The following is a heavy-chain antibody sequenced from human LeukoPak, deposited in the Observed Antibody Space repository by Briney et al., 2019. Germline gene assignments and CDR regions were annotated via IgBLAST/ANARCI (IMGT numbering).Heavy chain of an antibody. V-gene: IGHV1-2*02. CDR2: INPNSGGP. D-gene: IGHD2-2*02. J-gene: IGHJ4*02. CDR1: GYTFTGYY. CDR3: ARGYCSSTSCYTKDY. Sequence: GASVKVSCKASGYTFTGYYMHWVRQAPGQGLEWMGWINPNSGGPNYAQKFQGRVTMTRDTSISTAYMELSRLRSDDTAVYYCARGYCSSTSCYTKDYWGQGTLVTVSS.